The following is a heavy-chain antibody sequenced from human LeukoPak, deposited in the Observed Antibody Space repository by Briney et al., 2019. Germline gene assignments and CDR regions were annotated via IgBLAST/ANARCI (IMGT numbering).Heavy chain of an antibody. CDR1: GGSISSYY. J-gene: IGHJ4*02. Sequence: PSETLSLTCTVSGGSISSYYWSWIWQPAGKGLEWIGRIYTSGSTNYNPSLKSRVTISVDKSKNQFSLKLSSVTAADTAVYYCAVVGATSVDYWGQGTLVTVSS. CDR2: IYTSGST. CDR3: AVVGATSVDY. V-gene: IGHV4-4*07. D-gene: IGHD1-26*01.